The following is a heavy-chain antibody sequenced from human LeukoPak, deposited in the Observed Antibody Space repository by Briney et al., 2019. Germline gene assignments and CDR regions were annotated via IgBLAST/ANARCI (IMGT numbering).Heavy chain of an antibody. Sequence: SETLSLTCAVYGGSFSGYYWSWIRQPPGKGLEWIGEINHSGSTNYNPSPKSRVTISVDTSKNQFSLKLSSVTAADTAVYYCARRITIFGVVRLSDWFDPWGQGTLVTVSS. J-gene: IGHJ5*02. V-gene: IGHV4-34*01. D-gene: IGHD3-3*01. CDR1: GGSFSGYY. CDR2: INHSGST. CDR3: ARRITIFGVVRLSDWFDP.